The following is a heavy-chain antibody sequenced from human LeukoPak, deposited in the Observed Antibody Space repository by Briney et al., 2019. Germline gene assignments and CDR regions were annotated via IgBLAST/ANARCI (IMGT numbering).Heavy chain of an antibody. CDR1: GFTVSSNY. Sequence: GGSLRPSCAASGFTVSSNYMSWVRQAPGKGLEWVSVIYSVGSTYYADSVKGRFTISRDNSKNTLYLQMNSLRAEDTAVYYCARDYGGDNWGQGTLVTVSS. CDR2: IYSVGST. J-gene: IGHJ4*02. V-gene: IGHV3-53*01. CDR3: ARDYGGDN. D-gene: IGHD4-23*01.